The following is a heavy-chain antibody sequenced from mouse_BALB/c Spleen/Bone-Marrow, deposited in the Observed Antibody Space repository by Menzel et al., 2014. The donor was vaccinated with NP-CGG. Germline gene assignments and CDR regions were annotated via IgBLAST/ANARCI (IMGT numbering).Heavy chain of an antibody. J-gene: IGHJ2*01. CDR1: GFTFSGYG. Sequence: EVKLVESGGGLVQPGGSLKLSCAASGFTFSGYGMSWVRQTPDKGLELVATISGSGSSTYYPDSVKGRFTISRDNARNILYLQMSSLKSEDTAMYYCARGRDWFDYWGQGTTLTVSS. CDR3: ARGRDWFDY. V-gene: IGHV5-6-3*01. CDR2: ISGSGSST. D-gene: IGHD3-3*01.